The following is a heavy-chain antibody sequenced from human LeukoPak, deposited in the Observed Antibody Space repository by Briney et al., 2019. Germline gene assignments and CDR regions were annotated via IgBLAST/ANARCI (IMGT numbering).Heavy chain of an antibody. CDR3: ARTITIFGALGYFDY. CDR2: IYYSGNT. V-gene: IGHV4-31*03. Sequence: SETLSLTCTVSGTSISSGAYSWSWVRQHPGKGLEWIAYIYYSGNTYYNPSLKRRVTISVDTSKNQFSLKLNSVTAADTAVYYCARTITIFGALGYFDYWGQGTLVTVSS. CDR1: GTSISSGAYS. D-gene: IGHD3-3*01. J-gene: IGHJ4*02.